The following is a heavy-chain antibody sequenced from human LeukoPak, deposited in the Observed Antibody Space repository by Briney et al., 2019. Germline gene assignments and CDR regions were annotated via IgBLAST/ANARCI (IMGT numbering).Heavy chain of an antibody. D-gene: IGHD2-21*02. CDR1: GYTFTGYY. J-gene: IGHJ6*03. V-gene: IGHV1-2*02. CDR3: ARGVTARGFYYYMDI. CDR2: INPNSGDT. Sequence: GASVKVSCKASGYTFTGYYMHWVRQAPGQGLEWMGWINPNSGDTNYAQKFQGRVTMTRDTSITTAYMELSSLRSDDTAVYSCARGVTARGFYYYMDIWGKGTTVTISS.